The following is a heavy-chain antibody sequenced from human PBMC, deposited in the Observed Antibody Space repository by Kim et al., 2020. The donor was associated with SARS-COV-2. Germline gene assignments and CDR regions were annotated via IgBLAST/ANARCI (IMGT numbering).Heavy chain of an antibody. V-gene: IGHV3-33*05. CDR1: GFTFSSSG. Sequence: GGSLRLSCAASGFTFSSSGMHWVRQAPGKGLEWVAVISYDGTNKYYADSVKGRFTISRDNSKNTLYLQMNSLRAENTAVYYCARDGSRGAVGYWGQGTLVTVSS. CDR3: ARDGSRGAVGY. D-gene: IGHD3-10*01. J-gene: IGHJ4*02. CDR2: ISYDGTNK.